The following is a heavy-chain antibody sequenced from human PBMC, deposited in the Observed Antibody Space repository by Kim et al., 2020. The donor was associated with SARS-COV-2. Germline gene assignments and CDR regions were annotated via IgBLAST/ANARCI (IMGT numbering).Heavy chain of an antibody. J-gene: IGHJ4*02. CDR3: ARAAAGTTPLDY. D-gene: IGHD6-13*01. V-gene: IGHV4-34*01. Sequence: KYNPALKRRVTMSGATSKNQLSRKLSSVTAADTAVYYCARAAAGTTPLDYWGQGTLVTVSS.